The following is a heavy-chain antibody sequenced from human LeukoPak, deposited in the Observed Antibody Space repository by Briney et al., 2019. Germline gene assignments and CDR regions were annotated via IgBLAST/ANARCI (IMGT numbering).Heavy chain of an antibody. J-gene: IGHJ6*02. D-gene: IGHD5-18*01. CDR2: IYYSGST. CDR3: ARRGYSYGSGYYYYGMDV. CDR1: GGSISSYY. V-gene: IGHV4-59*01. Sequence: SETLSLTCTVSGGSISSYYWSWIRQPPGKGLEWIGYIYYSGSTNYNPSLKSRVTISVDTSKNQFSLKLSSVTAADTAVYYCARRGYSYGSGYYYYGMDVWGQGTTVTVSS.